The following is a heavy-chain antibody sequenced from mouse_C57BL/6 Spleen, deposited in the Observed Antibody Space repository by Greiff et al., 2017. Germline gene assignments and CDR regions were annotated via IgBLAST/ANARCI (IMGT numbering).Heavy chain of an antibody. V-gene: IGHV5-4*01. J-gene: IGHJ2*01. D-gene: IGHD2-3*01. CDR1: GFTFSSYA. CDR2: ISDGGSYT. CDR3: AREGGSYDGYYN. Sequence: EVMLVESGGGLVKPGGSLKLSCAASGFTFSSYAMSWVRQTPEKRLEWVATISDGGSYTYYPDNVKGRFTISRDNAKNNLYLQMSHLKSEDTAMYYCAREGGSYDGYYNWGQGTTLTVSS.